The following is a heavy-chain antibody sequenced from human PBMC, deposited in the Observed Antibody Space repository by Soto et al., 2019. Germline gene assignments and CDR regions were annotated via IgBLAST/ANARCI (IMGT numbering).Heavy chain of an antibody. D-gene: IGHD2-21*02. J-gene: IGHJ4*02. CDR3: ARVRKFMVTAFHFDY. CDR1: GFTFSSYW. CDR2: IKQDGSEK. V-gene: IGHV3-7*01. Sequence: GGSLRLSCAASGFTFSSYWMSWVRQAPGKGLEWVANIKQDGSEKYYVDSVKGRFTISRDNAKNSLYLQMNRLRADDTAVYYCARVRKFMVTAFHFDYWGQGILVTVSS.